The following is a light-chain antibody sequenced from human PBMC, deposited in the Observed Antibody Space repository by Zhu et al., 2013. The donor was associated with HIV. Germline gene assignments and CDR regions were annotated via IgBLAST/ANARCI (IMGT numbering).Light chain of an antibody. CDR3: QHRGQWPPYT. CDR1: QSVSRS. Sequence: EIVLTQSPGTLSLSPGERATLSCRASQSVSRSLAWYQQKPGQAPRLLIYDAFKRATGIPARFSGSGSGTDFTLTISSLEPEDFTIYYCQHRGQWPPYTFGQGTKLEIK. J-gene: IGKJ2*01. V-gene: IGKV3-11*01. CDR2: DAF.